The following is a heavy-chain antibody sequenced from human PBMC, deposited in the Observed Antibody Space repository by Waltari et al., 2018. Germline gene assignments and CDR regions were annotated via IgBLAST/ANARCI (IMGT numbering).Heavy chain of an antibody. CDR2: FGPEDGET. CDR3: ATPPIAVAGGYYYYGMDV. Sequence: QVQLVQSGAEVKKPGASVKVSCKVSGYTLTELSMHWVRQAPGKGLEWRGGFGPEDGETIYAQKYQGRGTMTEDTATETAYMELSSLRSEDTAVYYCATPPIAVAGGYYYYGMDVWGQGTTVTVSS. J-gene: IGHJ6*02. D-gene: IGHD6-19*01. V-gene: IGHV1-24*01. CDR1: GYTLTELS.